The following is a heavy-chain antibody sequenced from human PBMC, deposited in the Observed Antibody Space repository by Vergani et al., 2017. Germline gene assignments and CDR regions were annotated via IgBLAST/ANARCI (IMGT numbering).Heavy chain of an antibody. D-gene: IGHD2-8*01. CDR3: ARAGVRAGFDF. Sequence: EVQLVESGGGLVQPGGSLTLSCAASGFTFSNSWMTWVRKAPGKGLEWVANINSRGTKTDYMPSLGARVSISRDNTQRSLHLQMYNLRVEDTAIYYCARAGVRAGFDFWGQGTLVTVSS. CDR2: INSRGTKT. CDR1: GFTFSNSW. J-gene: IGHJ4*02. V-gene: IGHV3-7*03.